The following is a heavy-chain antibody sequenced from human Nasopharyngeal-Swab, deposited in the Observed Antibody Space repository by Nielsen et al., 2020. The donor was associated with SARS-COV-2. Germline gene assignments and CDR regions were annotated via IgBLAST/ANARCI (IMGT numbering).Heavy chain of an antibody. CDR1: GSNFSDYG. V-gene: IGHV3-33*01. CDR2: VWHDGSNK. D-gene: IGHD2-15*01. CDR3: ARGSTAGDY. J-gene: IGHJ4*02. Sequence: GGSLRLSCAASGSNFSDYGMHWVRQAPGKGLEWVAVVWHDGSNKYHAESVKGRFTISRDNSKNTLYLQLNSLTVDDTAMFYCARGSTAGDYWGQGTLVTVSS.